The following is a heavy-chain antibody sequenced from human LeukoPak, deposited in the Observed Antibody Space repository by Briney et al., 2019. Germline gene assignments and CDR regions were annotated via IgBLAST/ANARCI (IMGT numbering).Heavy chain of an antibody. CDR2: VYHSGFT. D-gene: IGHD3-10*01. CDR1: GGFIGDGGYY. V-gene: IGHV4-30-2*01. Sequence: SETLSLTCAVSGGFIGDGGYYWSWIRQPPGKGLEWIGYVYHSGFTSYTPSLKSRVTISVDTSKNQFSLKLSSVTAADTAVYYCARGSWLDSWGQGTLVTVSS. J-gene: IGHJ5*01. CDR3: ARGSWLDS.